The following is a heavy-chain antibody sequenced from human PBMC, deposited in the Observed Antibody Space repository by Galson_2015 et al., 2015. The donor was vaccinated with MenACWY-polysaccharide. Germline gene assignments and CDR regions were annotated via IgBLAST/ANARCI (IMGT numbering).Heavy chain of an antibody. CDR3: AKAYIVVTTRSAFDM. V-gene: IGHV3-9*01. J-gene: IGHJ3*02. CDR1: GFTFDDYA. Sequence: SLRLSCAASGFTFDDYAMHWVRHAPGKGLEWVSGISWNSGNIGYADSVKGRFTISRDNAKNSLYLQMNSLRAEDTALYYCAKAYIVVTTRSAFDMWGQGTMVTVSS. CDR2: ISWNSGNI. D-gene: IGHD2-21*01.